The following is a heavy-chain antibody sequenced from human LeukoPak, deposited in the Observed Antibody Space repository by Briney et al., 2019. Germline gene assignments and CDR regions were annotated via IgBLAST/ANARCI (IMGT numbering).Heavy chain of an antibody. J-gene: IGHJ5*01. Sequence: KPSETLSLTCTLSGQSINSYYWTWIRQPPGKGLEWIGYIHYGGNTNYNPSLKSRFTISLDTSRKFFSLNLRFLTAPNPAGFYCARDLQMGWFDACSQGTLV. CDR3: ARDLQMGWFDA. CDR2: IHYGGNT. CDR1: GQSINSYY. D-gene: IGHD2-8*01. V-gene: IGHV4-59*01.